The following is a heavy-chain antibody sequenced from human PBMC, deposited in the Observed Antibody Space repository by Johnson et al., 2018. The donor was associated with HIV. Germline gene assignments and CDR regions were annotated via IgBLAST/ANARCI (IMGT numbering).Heavy chain of an antibody. V-gene: IGHV3-23*04. J-gene: IGHJ3*02. CDR3: ANFRYYYDTHDAFDI. D-gene: IGHD3-22*01. CDR1: GFTFSKAW. Sequence: AQLVESGGGLVKPGGSLRLSCAASGFTFSKAWMSWVRQAPGKGLEWVSAISGSGGSTYYADSVKGRFTISRDNSKNTLYLQMNSLRAEDTAVYYCANFRYYYDTHDAFDIWGQGTMVTVSS. CDR2: ISGSGGST.